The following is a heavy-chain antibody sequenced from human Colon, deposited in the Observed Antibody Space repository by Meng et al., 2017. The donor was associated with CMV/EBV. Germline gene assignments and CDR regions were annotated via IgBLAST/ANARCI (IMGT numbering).Heavy chain of an antibody. CDR2: IYDTGIT. V-gene: IGHV4-61*08. Sequence: QVQLPESGPGLVKPSGTLSLTCIVSGVSGNSGAYHWSWIRQSPGKGLEWIGYIYDTGITIYNPSLKSRVTIFLETSKNQFSLNLNSMTTADTAVYYCAKSRSSTPGIVDDWGQGTLVTVSS. CDR3: AKSRSSTPGIVDD. CDR1: GVSGNSGAYH. J-gene: IGHJ4*02. D-gene: IGHD2/OR15-2a*01.